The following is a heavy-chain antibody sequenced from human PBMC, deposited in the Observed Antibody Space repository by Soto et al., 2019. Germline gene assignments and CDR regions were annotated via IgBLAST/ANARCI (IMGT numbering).Heavy chain of an antibody. CDR3: AKDSSGWYFDY. J-gene: IGHJ4*02. D-gene: IGHD6-19*01. V-gene: IGHV3-23*01. CDR2: ISGSGGST. Sequence: EVQLLESGGGLVQPGGSLRLSCAASGFTFSSYAMSWVRQAPGKGLVWVSAISGSGGSTYYAYSVKGRFTISRDTAKNTLYLQMTSLRAEDTAVYYCAKDSSGWYFDYWGQGTLVTVSS. CDR1: GFTFSSYA.